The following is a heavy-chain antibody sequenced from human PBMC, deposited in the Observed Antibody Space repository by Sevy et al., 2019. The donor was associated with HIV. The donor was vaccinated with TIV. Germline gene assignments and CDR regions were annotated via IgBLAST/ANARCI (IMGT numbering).Heavy chain of an antibody. CDR1: GFTFSSYA. V-gene: IGHV3-23*01. CDR2: ISGSGGST. J-gene: IGHJ6*02. Sequence: GGSLRLSCAASGFTFSSYAMSWVRQAPGKGLEWVSAISGSGGSTYYADSVKGRFTISRDNSKNTLYLQMNSLRAEDTAVYYCAKDHPDSGSYSLYYSHYGMDVWGQGTTVTVSS. CDR3: AKDHPDSGSYSLYYSHYGMDV. D-gene: IGHD1-26*01.